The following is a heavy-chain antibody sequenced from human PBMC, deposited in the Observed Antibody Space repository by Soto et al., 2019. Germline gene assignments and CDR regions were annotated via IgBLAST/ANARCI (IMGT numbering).Heavy chain of an antibody. D-gene: IGHD4-17*01. V-gene: IGHV1-69*13. CDR3: AREGVNDYGGNSGIDY. CDR2: IIPIFGTA. J-gene: IGHJ4*02. CDR1: GGTFSSCA. Sequence: SVKVSCKASGGTFSSCAISWVRQAPRQGLEWMGGIIPIFGTANYAQKFQGRVTITADESTSTAYMELSSLRSEDTAVYYCAREGVNDYGGNSGIDYWGQGTLVTVSS.